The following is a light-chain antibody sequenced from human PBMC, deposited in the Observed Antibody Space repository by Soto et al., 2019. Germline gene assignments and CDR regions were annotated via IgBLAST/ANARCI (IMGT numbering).Light chain of an antibody. V-gene: IGLV2-14*01. CDR1: SSDVAGYNY. CDR3: SSYTNSNTWL. CDR2: EVS. Sequence: QSALTQPASVSGSPGQSITISCTGTSSDVAGYNYVSWYQHHPGKAPKLMIYEVSNRPSGVSNRFSGSKSGNTASLTISGLQAEDEADYYCSSYTNSNTWLFGGGTKVTVL. J-gene: IGLJ2*01.